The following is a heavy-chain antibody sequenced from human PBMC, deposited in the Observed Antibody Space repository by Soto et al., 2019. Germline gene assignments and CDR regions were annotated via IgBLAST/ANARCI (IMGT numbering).Heavy chain of an antibody. CDR3: ARLTYYGSGSPWFHP. CDR1: GYTFTSYG. V-gene: IGHV1-18*01. J-gene: IGHJ5*02. CDR2: ISAYNGNT. D-gene: IGHD3-10*01. Sequence: ASVKVSCTASGYTFTSYGISWVRQAPGQGLEWMGWISAYNGNTNYAQKLPGRVTMTTDTSTSTAYMELRSLRSDDTAVYYGARLTYYGSGSPWFHPWGQGTRVTVSS.